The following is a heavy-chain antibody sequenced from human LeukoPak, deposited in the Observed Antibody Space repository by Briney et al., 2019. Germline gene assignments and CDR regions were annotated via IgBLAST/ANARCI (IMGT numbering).Heavy chain of an antibody. D-gene: IGHD6-19*01. Sequence: PSETLSLTCAVYGGSFSGYYWSWIRQPPGKGLEWIGEINHSGSTNYNPSLKSRVTISVDTSKNQFSLKLSPVTAADTAVYYCARGELAVAGYDFDYWGQGTLVTVSS. CDR2: INHSGST. J-gene: IGHJ4*02. V-gene: IGHV4-34*01. CDR3: ARGELAVAGYDFDY. CDR1: GGSFSGYY.